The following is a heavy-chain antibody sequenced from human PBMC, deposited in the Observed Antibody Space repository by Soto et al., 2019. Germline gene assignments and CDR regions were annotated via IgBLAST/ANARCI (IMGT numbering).Heavy chain of an antibody. CDR3: AKGRSYYYYYGVDF. Sequence: PGGSLRLSCAASGFTFSSRAMGWVRQAPGKGLEWVSDIIDSGGSTYYADSVKGRFTISRDNSKSTLYLQMNSLRAEDTALYYCAKGRSYYYYYGVDFWGQGTTVTVSS. CDR2: IIDSGGST. CDR1: GFTFSSRA. J-gene: IGHJ6*02. V-gene: IGHV3-23*01.